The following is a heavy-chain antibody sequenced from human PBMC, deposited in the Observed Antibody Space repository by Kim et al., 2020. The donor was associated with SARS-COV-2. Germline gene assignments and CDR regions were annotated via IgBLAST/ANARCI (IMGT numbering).Heavy chain of an antibody. CDR3: AKDLGYCSSTSCYDYYYYGMDV. D-gene: IGHD2-2*01. Sequence: GGSLRLSCAASGFTFSSYGMHWVRQAPGKGLEWVAVISYDGSNKYYADSVKGRFTISRDNSKNTLYLQMNSLRAEDTAVYYCAKDLGYCSSTSCYDYYYYGMDVWGQGTTVTVSS. CDR2: ISYDGSNK. V-gene: IGHV3-30*18. J-gene: IGHJ6*02. CDR1: GFTFSSYG.